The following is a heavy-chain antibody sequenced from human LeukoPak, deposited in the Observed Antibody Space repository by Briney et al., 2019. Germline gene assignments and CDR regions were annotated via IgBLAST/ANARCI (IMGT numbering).Heavy chain of an antibody. J-gene: IGHJ6*03. Sequence: PSETLSLTCTVSGGSISSYYWSWIRQRPGKGLEWIGYIYYSGSTNYNPSLKSRVTISVDTSKNQFSLKLSSVTAADTAVYYCARVLYGVWDYYYMDVWGKGTTVTVSS. V-gene: IGHV4-59*01. CDR1: GGSISSYY. CDR3: ARVLYGVWDYYYMDV. D-gene: IGHD2-8*01. CDR2: IYYSGST.